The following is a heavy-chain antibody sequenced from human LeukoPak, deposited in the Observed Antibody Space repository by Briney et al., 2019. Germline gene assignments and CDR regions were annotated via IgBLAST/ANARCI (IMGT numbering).Heavy chain of an antibody. V-gene: IGHV4-39*02. D-gene: IGHD6-19*01. CDR3: SRESIAVAGTGYFQH. Sequence: SETLSLTCTDSGGSISSGSYYWAWIGQPPGEGREWIRTVYYSGGTYYNPFLKSRVPMSVDTYNSQFSLKLSSVTAADTAVYYCSRESIAVAGTGYFQHWGKGTLVTVSP. CDR2: VYYSGGT. J-gene: IGHJ1*01. CDR1: GGSISSGSYY.